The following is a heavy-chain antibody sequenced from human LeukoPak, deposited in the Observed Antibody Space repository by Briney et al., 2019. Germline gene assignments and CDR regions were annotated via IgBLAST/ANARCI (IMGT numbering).Heavy chain of an antibody. J-gene: IGHJ4*02. CDR1: GGSISSYY. Sequence: SETLSLTCTVSGGSISSYYWSWIRQPPGKGLEWIGYIYYSGSTNHNPSLKSRVTISVDTSKNQFSLKLSSVTAADTAVYYCARAYCSSTSCLFDYWGQGTLVTVSS. D-gene: IGHD2-2*01. CDR2: IYYSGST. V-gene: IGHV4-59*01. CDR3: ARAYCSSTSCLFDY.